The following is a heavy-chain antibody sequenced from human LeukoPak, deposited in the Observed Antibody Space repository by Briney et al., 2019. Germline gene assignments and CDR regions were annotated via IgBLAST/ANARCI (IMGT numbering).Heavy chain of an antibody. D-gene: IGHD3-3*01. CDR1: GGTFSSYA. Sequence: ASVKVSCKASGGTFSSYAISWVRQAPGQGLEWMGRIIPILGIANYAQKFQGRVTITADKSTSTAYMELSSLRSEDTAVYYCARRWYYGFWSGYWINAFDIWGQGTMVTVSS. J-gene: IGHJ3*02. CDR3: ARRWYYGFWSGYWINAFDI. CDR2: IIPILGIA. V-gene: IGHV1-69*04.